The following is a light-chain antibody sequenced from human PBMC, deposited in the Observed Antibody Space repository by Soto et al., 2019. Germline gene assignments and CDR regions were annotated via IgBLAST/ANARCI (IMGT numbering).Light chain of an antibody. CDR3: QSYDSSLSGVV. Sequence: QPVLTQPPSLSGAPGQRVTISCTGSSSNFGAGYDVHWYQQFPGRPPNLLIYGNTNRPSGVPDRFSGSKSGTSASLAITGLQAEDEADYYCQSYDSSLSGVVFGGGTKVTVL. CDR2: GNT. CDR1: SSNFGAGYD. J-gene: IGLJ3*02. V-gene: IGLV1-40*01.